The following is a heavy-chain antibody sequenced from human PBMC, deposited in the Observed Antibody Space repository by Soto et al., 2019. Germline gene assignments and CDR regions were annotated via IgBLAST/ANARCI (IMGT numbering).Heavy chain of an antibody. CDR3: ARDGWLGYYYDSSGYPDY. D-gene: IGHD3-22*01. CDR2: VNPTGGGT. J-gene: IGHJ4*02. V-gene: IGHV1-46*01. Sequence: ASVEVSCKASGYMFTSYYIHWVRQAPGQGLEWMGRVNPTGGGTRYTQKFQGRVTMTRDTSTSTVHMELTSLRYEDTAVYYCARDGWLGYYYDSSGYPDYWGQGTTVTVSS. CDR1: GYMFTSYY.